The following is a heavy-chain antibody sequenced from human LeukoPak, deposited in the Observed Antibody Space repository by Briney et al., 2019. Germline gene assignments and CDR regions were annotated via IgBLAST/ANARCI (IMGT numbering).Heavy chain of an antibody. CDR3: AKSRVLGVVPAGYNWFDP. Sequence: TGGSLRLSCAASGFTFDDYAMHWVRQAPGKGLEWVSGISWNSGSIGCADSVKGRFTISRDNAKNSLYLQMNSLRAEDTALYYCAKSRVLGVVPAGYNWFDPWGQGTLVTVSS. CDR2: ISWNSGSI. CDR1: GFTFDDYA. D-gene: IGHD2-2*01. V-gene: IGHV3-9*01. J-gene: IGHJ5*02.